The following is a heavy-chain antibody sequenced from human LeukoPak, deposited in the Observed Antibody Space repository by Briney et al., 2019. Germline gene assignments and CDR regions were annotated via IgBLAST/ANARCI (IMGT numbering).Heavy chain of an antibody. J-gene: IGHJ6*03. CDR2: IYHSGTT. D-gene: IGHD2-15*01. CDR1: GVSISSSNW. CDR3: ARENEGVVVVAATSYYYYYMDV. Sequence: PSGTLSLTCAVSGVSISSSNWWSWVRQPPGKGLEWIGEIYHSGTTNYQHSLKSRVTISVDKSKNQFSLKLSSVTAADTAVYYCARENEGVVVVAATSYYYYYMDVWGKGTTVTVSS. V-gene: IGHV4-4*02.